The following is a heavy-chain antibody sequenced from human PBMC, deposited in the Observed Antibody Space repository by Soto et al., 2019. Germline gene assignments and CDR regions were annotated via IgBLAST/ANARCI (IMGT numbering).Heavy chain of an antibody. V-gene: IGHV1-18*01. Sequence: ASVKVSCKASGYIFTSHPMHWVRQAPGQRLEWMGWISAYNGNTNYAQKLQGRVTMTTDTSTSTAYMELRSLRSDDTAVYYCARDSVLRYFDWLLSFDYWGQGTLVTVPQ. CDR3: ARDSVLRYFDWLLSFDY. J-gene: IGHJ4*02. CDR1: GYIFTSHP. CDR2: ISAYNGNT. D-gene: IGHD3-9*01.